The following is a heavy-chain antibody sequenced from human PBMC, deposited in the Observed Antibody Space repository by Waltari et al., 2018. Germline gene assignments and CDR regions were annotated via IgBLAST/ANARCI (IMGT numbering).Heavy chain of an antibody. J-gene: IGHJ4*02. CDR2: VDPEDGET. CDR1: GYTFTDYY. CDR3: ATGRLAYYYDSSGYFFDY. Sequence: EVQLVQSGAEVTKPGATVQISCKAPGYTFTDYYMHWVHQAHGKGLAWMGRVDPEDGETIYAEKFQGIVTITADTSTDTAYMELSSLRSEDTAVYYCATGRLAYYYDSSGYFFDYWGQGTLVTVSS. V-gene: IGHV1-69-2*01. D-gene: IGHD3-22*01.